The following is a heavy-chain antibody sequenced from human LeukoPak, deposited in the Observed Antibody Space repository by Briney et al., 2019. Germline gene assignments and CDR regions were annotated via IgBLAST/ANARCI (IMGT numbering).Heavy chain of an antibody. CDR1: GFTFSSYG. CDR3: AKDYYDSSGFYYFDY. J-gene: IGHJ4*02. Sequence: GGSLRLSCAASGFTFSSYGMHWVRQAPGKGLEWVAFIRYDGSNKYYADSVKGRFTISRDNSKNTLYLQMNSLRAEDTAVYYCAKDYYDSSGFYYFDYWGQGTLVTVSS. CDR2: IRYDGSNK. D-gene: IGHD3-22*01. V-gene: IGHV3-30*02.